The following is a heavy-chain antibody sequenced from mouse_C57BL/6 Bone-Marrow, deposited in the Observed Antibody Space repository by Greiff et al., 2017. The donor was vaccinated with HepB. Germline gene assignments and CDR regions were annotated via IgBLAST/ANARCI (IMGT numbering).Heavy chain of an antibody. Sequence: EVQLVESGEGLVKPGGSLKLSCAASGFTFSSYAMSWVRQTPEKRLEWVAYISSGGDYIYYADTVKGRFTISRDNARNTLYLQMSSLKSEDTAMYYCTRGFDGYFLFAYWGQGTLVTVSA. J-gene: IGHJ3*01. CDR1: GFTFSSYA. CDR2: ISSGGDYI. V-gene: IGHV5-9-1*02. D-gene: IGHD2-3*01. CDR3: TRGFDGYFLFAY.